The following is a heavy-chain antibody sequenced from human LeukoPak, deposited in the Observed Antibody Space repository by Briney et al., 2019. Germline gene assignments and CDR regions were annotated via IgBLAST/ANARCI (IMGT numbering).Heavy chain of an antibody. J-gene: IGHJ4*02. V-gene: IGHV1-8*01. D-gene: IGHD6-13*01. CDR2: MNPNSGNT. Sequence: GASVKVSCKASGYTFTSYDINWVRQATGQGLEWMGWMNPNSGNTGYAQKFQGRITMTRNTSISTAYMELSSLTSEDTAAYYCARIAAAGNRRLNYWGQGTLVTVSS. CDR1: GYTFTSYD. CDR3: ARIAAAGNRRLNY.